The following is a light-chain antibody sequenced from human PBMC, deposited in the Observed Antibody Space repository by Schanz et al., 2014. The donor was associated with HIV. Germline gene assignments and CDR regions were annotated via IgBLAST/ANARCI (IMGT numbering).Light chain of an antibody. J-gene: IGLJ3*02. CDR1: SSNFRSNA. V-gene: IGLV1-47*02. Sequence: QSVLTQPPSASGTPGQRVTISCSGSSSNFRSNAVNWYQQLPGTAPKLVIYNTYHRPSGVPDRFSGSGSGTSASLAISGLRSEDEADYFCAAWDDSLSGPVFGGGTKLTVL. CDR3: AAWDDSLSGPV. CDR2: NTY.